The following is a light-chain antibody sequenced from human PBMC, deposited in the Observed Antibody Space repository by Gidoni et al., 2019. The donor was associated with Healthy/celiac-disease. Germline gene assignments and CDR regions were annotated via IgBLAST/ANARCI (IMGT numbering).Light chain of an antibody. Sequence: DIVLTQSPATLSSSPGERATLPCRASQSVSSYLAWYQQKPGQAPRLLIYDASNRATGIPARFSGSGSGTDFTLTISNLEPKDFAVYYCQQRSNWPSFGGGTKVEIK. V-gene: IGKV3-11*01. J-gene: IGKJ4*01. CDR2: DAS. CDR1: QSVSSY. CDR3: QQRSNWPS.